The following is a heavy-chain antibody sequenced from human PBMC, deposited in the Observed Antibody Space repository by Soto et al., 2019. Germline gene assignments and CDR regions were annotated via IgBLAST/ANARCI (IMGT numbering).Heavy chain of an antibody. CDR2: IYYSGTT. CDR1: GYSISSGDYY. Sequence: SETLSLTCAVSGYSISSGDYYWSWIRQPPGKGLEWIGYIYYSGTTYDNPSLKSRVTISVDTSKNQFSLKVSSVTAADTAVYYCARALIQLWPHYYYGMDVWGQGTTVTVSS. CDR3: ARALIQLWPHYYYGMDV. J-gene: IGHJ6*02. V-gene: IGHV4-30-4*01. D-gene: IGHD5-18*01.